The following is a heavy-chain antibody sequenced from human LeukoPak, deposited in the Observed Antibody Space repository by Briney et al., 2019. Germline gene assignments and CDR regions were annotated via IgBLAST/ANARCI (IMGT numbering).Heavy chain of an antibody. D-gene: IGHD6-19*01. J-gene: IGHJ6*03. Sequence: PSETLSLTCTVSGGSISSYYWSWIRQPPGKGLEWIGYIYYSGSTNYNPSLKSRVTISVDTSKNQFSLKLSSVTAADTAVYYCARGSSGWTYYYYMDVWGKGTTVTVSS. V-gene: IGHV4-59*01. CDR2: IYYSGST. CDR3: ARGSSGWTYYYYMDV. CDR1: GGSISSYY.